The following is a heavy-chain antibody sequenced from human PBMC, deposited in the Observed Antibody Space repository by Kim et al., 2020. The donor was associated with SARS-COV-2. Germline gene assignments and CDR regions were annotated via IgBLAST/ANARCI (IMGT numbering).Heavy chain of an antibody. CDR2: ISSSSSYT. CDR1: GFTFSDYY. D-gene: IGHD3-3*01. CDR3: ARDNPLTMFGVVIYYYYGMDV. V-gene: IGHV3-11*06. J-gene: IGHJ6*02. Sequence: GGSLRLSCAASGFTFSDYYMSWIRQAPGKGLEWVSYISSSSSYTNYADSVKGRFTISRDNAKNSLYLQMNSLRAEDTAVYYCARDNPLTMFGVVIYYYYGMDVWGQGTTVTVSS.